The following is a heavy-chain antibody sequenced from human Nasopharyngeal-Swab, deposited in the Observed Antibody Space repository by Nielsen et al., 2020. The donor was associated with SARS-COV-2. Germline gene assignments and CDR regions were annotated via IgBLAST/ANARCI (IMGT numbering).Heavy chain of an antibody. Sequence: GESLKISCAASGFTFSSYWMHWVRQAPGKGLVWVSRINSDGSSTSYADSVNGRFTISRDDSKNTAYLQMDSLKTDDTAIYYCTKTPAYSSSWWDAFDVWGQGTMVTVSS. CDR1: GFTFSSYW. CDR2: INSDGSST. V-gene: IGHV3-74*01. J-gene: IGHJ3*01. CDR3: TKTPAYSSSWWDAFDV. D-gene: IGHD6-13*01.